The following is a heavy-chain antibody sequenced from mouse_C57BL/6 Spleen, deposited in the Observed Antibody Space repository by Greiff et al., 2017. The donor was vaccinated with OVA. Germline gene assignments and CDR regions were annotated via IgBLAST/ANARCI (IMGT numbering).Heavy chain of an antibody. J-gene: IGHJ4*01. Sequence: EVQLVESGGGLVQPGGSMKLSCVASGFTFSNYWMNWVRQSPEKGLEWVAQIRLKSDNYATHYAESVKGRFTISRDDSKSSVYLQMNNLRAEDTGIYYCTGVRDYLYAMDYWGQGTSVTVSS. D-gene: IGHD2-4*01. CDR1: GFTFSNYW. V-gene: IGHV6-3*01. CDR2: IRLKSDNYAT. CDR3: TGVRDYLYAMDY.